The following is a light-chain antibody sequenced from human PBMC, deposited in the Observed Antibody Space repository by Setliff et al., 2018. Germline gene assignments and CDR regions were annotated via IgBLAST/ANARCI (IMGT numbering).Light chain of an antibody. CDR1: SSDVGGYNY. CDR3: CSYAGSYTFYV. J-gene: IGLJ1*01. V-gene: IGLV2-11*01. Sequence: QSALTQPRSVSGSPGQSVTISCTGTSSDVGGYNYVSWYQQHPGKAPKLMIYEVSKRPSGVPDRFSGSKSGNTASLIISGLRAEDEADYYCCSYAGSYTFYVFGTGTKVTVL. CDR2: EVS.